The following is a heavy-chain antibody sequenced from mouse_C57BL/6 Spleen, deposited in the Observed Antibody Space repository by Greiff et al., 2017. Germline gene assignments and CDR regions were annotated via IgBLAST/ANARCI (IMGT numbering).Heavy chain of an antibody. Sequence: QVQLKQPGAELVKPGASVKLSCKASGYTFTSYWMHWVKQRPGRGLEWIGRIDPNSGGTKYNEKFKSKATLTVDKPSSTAYMQLSSLTSEDSAVYYCGRLRDGSSYWYFDVWGTGTTVTVSS. CDR2: IDPNSGGT. V-gene: IGHV1-72*01. CDR3: GRLRDGSSYWYFDV. J-gene: IGHJ1*03. CDR1: GYTFTSYW. D-gene: IGHD1-1*01.